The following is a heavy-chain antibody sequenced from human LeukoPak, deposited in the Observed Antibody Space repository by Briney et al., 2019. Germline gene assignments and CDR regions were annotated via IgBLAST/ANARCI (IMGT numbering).Heavy chain of an antibody. CDR1: GFTFSSYA. V-gene: IGHV3-23*01. Sequence: PGGSLRLSCAASGFTFSSYAMGWVRQAPGKGLEWVSAISGSGGSTYYADSVKGRFTISRDNSKNTLYLQMNSLRAEDTAVYYCAKDEAMVQGVRIFDYWGQGTLVTVSS. D-gene: IGHD3-10*01. CDR2: ISGSGGST. J-gene: IGHJ4*02. CDR3: AKDEAMVQGVRIFDY.